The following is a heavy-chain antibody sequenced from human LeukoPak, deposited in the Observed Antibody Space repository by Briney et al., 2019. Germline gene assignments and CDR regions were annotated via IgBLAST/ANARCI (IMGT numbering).Heavy chain of an antibody. Sequence: GGSLRLSCAASGFTFSSYAMSWVRQAPGKGLEWVSAISGSGGSTYYADSVKGRFTIFRDNSKNTLYLQMNSLRAEDTAVYYCAKDRDSSSWYFTYSFDYWGQGTLVTVSS. CDR1: GFTFSSYA. D-gene: IGHD6-13*01. CDR3: AKDRDSSSWYFTYSFDY. J-gene: IGHJ4*02. V-gene: IGHV3-23*01. CDR2: ISGSGGST.